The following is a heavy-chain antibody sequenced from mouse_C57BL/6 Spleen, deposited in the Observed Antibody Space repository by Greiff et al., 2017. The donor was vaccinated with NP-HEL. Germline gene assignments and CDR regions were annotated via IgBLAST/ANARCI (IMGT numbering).Heavy chain of an antibody. CDR3: ARPPYGNYYFDD. CDR1: GYTFTGYW. J-gene: IGHJ2*01. Sequence: VQLQESGAELMKPGASVKLSCKATGYTFTGYWIEWVKQRPGHGLEWIGEIFPGSGSTNYTEKFKGKVTFTADTSSNTAYMQLSSLTTEDSAIYYCARPPYGNYYFDDWGQGTTLTVSS. CDR2: IFPGSGST. D-gene: IGHD2-1*01. V-gene: IGHV1-9*01.